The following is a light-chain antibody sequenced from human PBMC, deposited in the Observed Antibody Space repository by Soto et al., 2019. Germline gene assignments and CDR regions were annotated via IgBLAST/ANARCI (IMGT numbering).Light chain of an antibody. CDR1: QGIANY. Sequence: DIQMTQSPSSLSASVGDRVTISCRASQGIANYLAWYQQKPGKVPELLIYAASTLHSWVPSRFSGSGSGTDFTLTISCLQPADVASYYCQKYSIAPWSFDHGTKVEIE. CDR3: QKYSIAPWS. J-gene: IGKJ1*01. V-gene: IGKV1-27*01. CDR2: AAS.